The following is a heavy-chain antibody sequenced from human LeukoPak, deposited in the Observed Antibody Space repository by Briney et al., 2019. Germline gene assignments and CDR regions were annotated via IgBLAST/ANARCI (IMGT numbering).Heavy chain of an antibody. Sequence: GGSLRLSCAASGFTFDDYGMSWVRQAPGKGLEWVSGINWNGGSTGYADSVKGRFTISRDNAKNSLYLQMNSLRAEDTALYYCARDHGILTGYSPFDYWGQGTLVTVSS. CDR1: GFTFDDYG. CDR2: INWNGGST. V-gene: IGHV3-20*04. J-gene: IGHJ4*02. D-gene: IGHD3-9*01. CDR3: ARDHGILTGYSPFDY.